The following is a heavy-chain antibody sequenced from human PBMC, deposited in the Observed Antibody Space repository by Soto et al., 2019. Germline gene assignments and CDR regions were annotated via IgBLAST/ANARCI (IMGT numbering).Heavy chain of an antibody. Sequence: GGSLRLSCAASGFTFRSYGMHWVRQAPGKRLEWLAVISNDGTNKYLADSVKGRLTLSRDNSRNTLSLEINNLRPEDTAVYYCGKDTLDCSGGDCPLYYYYGMDVWGQGTTVTVSS. V-gene: IGHV3-30*18. CDR1: GFTFRSYG. J-gene: IGHJ6*02. CDR3: GKDTLDCSGGDCPLYYYYGMDV. CDR2: ISNDGTNK. D-gene: IGHD2-15*01.